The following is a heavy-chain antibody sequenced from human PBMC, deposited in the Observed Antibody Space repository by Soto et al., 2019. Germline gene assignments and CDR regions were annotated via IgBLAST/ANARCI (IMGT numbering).Heavy chain of an antibody. CDR3: ARDQGKYYYDSSGYYY. Sequence: GGSLRLSCAASGFTFSSYAMHWVRQAPGKGLEWVAVISYDGSDKYYADSVKGRFTISRDNSKNTLYLQMNSLRAEDTAVYYCARDQGKYYYDSSGYYYWGQGTLVTVSS. J-gene: IGHJ4*02. CDR1: GFTFSSYA. D-gene: IGHD3-22*01. V-gene: IGHV3-30-3*01. CDR2: ISYDGSDK.